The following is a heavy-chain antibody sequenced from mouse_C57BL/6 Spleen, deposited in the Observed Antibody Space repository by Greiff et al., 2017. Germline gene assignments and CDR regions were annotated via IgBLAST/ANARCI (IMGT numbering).Heavy chain of an antibody. J-gene: IGHJ3*01. Sequence: EVQLQQSGAELVRPGASVKLSCTASGFNFNDYYMHWVKQSPEQGLEWIGRIDPEDGDTAYAPKFQGKATMTADTSSNTAYLQLRSLTSYDTSVYYCTQNSSVVWFAYWGQGTLVTVSA. CDR3: TQNSSVVWFAY. V-gene: IGHV14-1*01. CDR1: GFNFNDYY. CDR2: IDPEDGDT. D-gene: IGHD3-1*01.